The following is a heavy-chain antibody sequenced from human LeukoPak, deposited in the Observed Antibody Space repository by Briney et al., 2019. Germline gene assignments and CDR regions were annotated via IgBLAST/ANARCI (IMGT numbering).Heavy chain of an antibody. J-gene: IGHJ4*02. CDR2: IIPIFGTA. V-gene: IGHV1-69*13. Sequence: ASVKVSCKASGYTFTSYAMHWVRQAPGQGLEWMGGIIPIFGTANYAQKFQGRVTITADESTSTAYMELSSLRSEDTAVYYCARGTLDGETETYFDYWGQGTLVTVSS. CDR3: ARGTLDGETETYFDY. D-gene: IGHD4-17*01. CDR1: GYTFTSYA.